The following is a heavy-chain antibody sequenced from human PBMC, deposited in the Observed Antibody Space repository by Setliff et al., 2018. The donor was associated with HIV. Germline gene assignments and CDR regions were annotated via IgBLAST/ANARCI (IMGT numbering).Heavy chain of an antibody. V-gene: IGHV4-39*02. CDR1: GGSVSSRGYY. CDR2: ILYGGNT. J-gene: IGHJ3*02. CDR3: ARPTTGVGGGAAFDI. Sequence: PSETLSLPCTVSGGSVSSRGYYWGWIRQPPGKGPGWLANILYGGNTYYNPSLKSRVTISVDTSKNHFALKLNSVTAADTAVYFCARPTTGVGGGAAFDIWGQGTMVTVSS. D-gene: IGHD2-8*01.